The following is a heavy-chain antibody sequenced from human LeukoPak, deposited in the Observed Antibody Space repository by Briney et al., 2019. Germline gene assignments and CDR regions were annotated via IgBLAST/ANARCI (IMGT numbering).Heavy chain of an antibody. D-gene: IGHD6-13*01. CDR1: GFTFSCYA. Sequence: GGSLTLSCAASGFTFSCYAMSWVRQAPGKGLEWVSAISGSGCSTYYADSVKGRFTISRDNSKNTLYLQMNSLRAEDTAVYYCAKDKIAAAGLGFDYWGQGTLVTVSS. CDR2: ISGSGCST. CDR3: AKDKIAAAGLGFDY. J-gene: IGHJ4*02. V-gene: IGHV3-23*01.